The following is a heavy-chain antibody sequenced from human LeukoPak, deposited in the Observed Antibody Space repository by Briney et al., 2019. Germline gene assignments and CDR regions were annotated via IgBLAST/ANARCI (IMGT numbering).Heavy chain of an antibody. Sequence: GGSLRLSCAASGFTFSSYGMHWVRQAPGKGLEWVAFIRYDGSNKYYADSVKGRFTISRDNSKNTLYLQMNSLRAEDTAVYYCARGVCSGGSCYSYYFDYWGQGTLVTVSS. CDR3: ARGVCSGGSCYSYYFDY. CDR1: GFTFSSYG. D-gene: IGHD2-15*01. CDR2: IRYDGSNK. J-gene: IGHJ4*02. V-gene: IGHV3-30*02.